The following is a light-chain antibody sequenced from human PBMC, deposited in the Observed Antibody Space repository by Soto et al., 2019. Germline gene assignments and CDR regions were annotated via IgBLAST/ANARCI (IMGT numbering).Light chain of an antibody. CDR1: QSVNSF. J-gene: IGKJ4*01. Sequence: EIVLTQSPVTLSVSLGERATLSCRASQSVNSFLAWYQQKPGQAPSLLIYDTSKLATGIPARFSGSGSGTDFTLTNSRLEPEDFCIYYWQQRAKWPLPFGGGTKVEIK. V-gene: IGKV3-11*01. CDR3: QQRAKWPLP. CDR2: DTS.